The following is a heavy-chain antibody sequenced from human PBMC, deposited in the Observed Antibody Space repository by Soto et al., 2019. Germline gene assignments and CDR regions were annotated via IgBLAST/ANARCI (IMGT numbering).Heavy chain of an antibody. J-gene: IGHJ6*02. V-gene: IGHV1-69*12. CDR1: GGTFSSYA. CDR3: ARLGPAAGPGYYYYYGMDV. D-gene: IGHD6-13*01. Sequence: QVQLVQSGAEVKKSGSSVKVSCKASGGTFSSYAISWVRQAPGQGLEWMGGIIPIFGTANYAQKFQGRVTITADESTSTAYMELSSLRSEDTAVYYCARLGPAAGPGYYYYYGMDVWGQGTTVTVSS. CDR2: IIPIFGTA.